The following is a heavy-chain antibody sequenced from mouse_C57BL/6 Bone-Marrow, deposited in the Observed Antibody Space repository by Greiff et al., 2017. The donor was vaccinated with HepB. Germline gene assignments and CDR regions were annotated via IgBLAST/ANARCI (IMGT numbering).Heavy chain of an antibody. CDR3: ATGIFDY. V-gene: IGHV1-26*01. CDR1: GYTFTDYY. D-gene: IGHD4-1*01. J-gene: IGHJ2*01. Sequence: EVQLQQSGPELVKPGASVKISCKASGYTFTDYYMNWVKQSHGKGLEWIGDINPNNGGTSYNQKFKGKATLTVDKSSSTAYMELRRLTSEDSAVYYSATGIFDYWGQGTTLTVSS. CDR2: INPNNGGT.